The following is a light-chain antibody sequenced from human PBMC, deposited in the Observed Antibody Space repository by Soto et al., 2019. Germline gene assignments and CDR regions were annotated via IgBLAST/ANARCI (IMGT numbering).Light chain of an antibody. V-gene: IGLV2-23*02. CDR2: AVN. CDR1: SSDLGSYSL. Sequence: QSVLTQPASVSGPPGQSITICGTGTSSDLGSYSLVSWYQQHPGKAPKLMIYAVNKRPSGVSNRFSGSKSGNTASLTISGLQAEDDADYSSSSYAGSSTSYNFRTGTMVPVL. J-gene: IGLJ1*01. CDR3: SSYAGSSTSYN.